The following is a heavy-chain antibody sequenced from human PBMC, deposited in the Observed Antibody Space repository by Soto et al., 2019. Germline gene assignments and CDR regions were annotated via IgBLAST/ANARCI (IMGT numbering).Heavy chain of an antibody. Sequence: PGGSLRLSCAASGFTFSSYSMNWVRQAPGKGLERVSYIISSISTIYYADSVKGRFTISRDNAKNSLYLQMNSLRDEDTAVYYCARDQRWIQLWFDHDAFDIWGQGTMVTVSS. J-gene: IGHJ3*02. D-gene: IGHD5-18*01. CDR2: IISSISTI. V-gene: IGHV3-48*02. CDR3: ARDQRWIQLWFDHDAFDI. CDR1: GFTFSSYS.